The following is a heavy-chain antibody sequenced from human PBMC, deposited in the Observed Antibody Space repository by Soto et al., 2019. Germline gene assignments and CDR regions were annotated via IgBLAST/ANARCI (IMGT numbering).Heavy chain of an antibody. CDR1: GFTVSSGY. D-gene: IGHD1-26*01. Sequence: EVQLVESGGGLIQPWGSLRLSCAASGFTVSSGYMSWVRQAPGKGLEWVSALYSGGKTYYADSVKGRFTISRDNSNNTLYLQMNRLRADDTAVYYCATQVGTSTNFDYWGQGALVTVSP. CDR2: LYSGGKT. J-gene: IGHJ4*02. CDR3: ATQVGTSTNFDY. V-gene: IGHV3-53*01.